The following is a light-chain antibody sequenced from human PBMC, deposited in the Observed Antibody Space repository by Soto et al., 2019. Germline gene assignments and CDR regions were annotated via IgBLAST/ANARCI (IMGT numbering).Light chain of an antibody. CDR1: TSNFGTKS. J-gene: IGLJ2*01. CDR2: NSD. Sequence: QSALTQPHSASGTPGQRVTISCSGATSNFGTKSVNWYQHLPGAAPRLLIYNSDQRPSGVPDRFSGSKSGTSASLAISGLQSADEGDYFCASWDDILHGPLFGGGTKLTVL. V-gene: IGLV1-44*01. CDR3: ASWDDILHGPL.